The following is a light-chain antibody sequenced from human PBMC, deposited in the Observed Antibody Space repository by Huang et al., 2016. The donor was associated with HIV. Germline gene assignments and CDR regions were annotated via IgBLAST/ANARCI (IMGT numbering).Light chain of an antibody. Sequence: DIQMTQSPSSLSASVGDRVTITCRASESITTDLNWYQQKPGTAPKFLIYYASNLQSGVPSRFSGSGSGAEFTLTISSLQPEDFATYYCQQSYTTPLTFGGGTKVEI. CDR3: QQSYTTPLT. V-gene: IGKV1-39*01. J-gene: IGKJ4*01. CDR2: YAS. CDR1: ESITTD.